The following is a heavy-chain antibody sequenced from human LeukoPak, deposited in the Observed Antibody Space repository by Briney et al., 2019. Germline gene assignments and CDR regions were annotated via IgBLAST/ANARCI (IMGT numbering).Heavy chain of an antibody. J-gene: IGHJ6*03. V-gene: IGHV1-2*02. D-gene: IGHD3-3*01. CDR3: ARGGVVRDYYYYMDV. Sequence: WASVKVSCKASGYTFSDYDVNWVRQAPGQGLEWMGWINPISGGTNYAQKFQGRVTMTRDTSISTAYMELSRLRSDDTAVYYCARGGVVRDYYYYMDVWGKGTTVTVSS. CDR1: GYTFSDYD. CDR2: INPISGGT.